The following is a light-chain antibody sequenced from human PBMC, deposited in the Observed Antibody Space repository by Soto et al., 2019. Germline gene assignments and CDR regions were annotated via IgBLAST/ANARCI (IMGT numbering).Light chain of an antibody. CDR1: QSVSSSY. Sequence: EIVLTQSPGTLSLSPGERVTLSCRASQSVSSSYLAWYQQKPGQAPRLLIYGASSRATGIPDRFSGSGSGTDFTLNISRLEPEDVAVYYCQQYDSSPYTFGQGTKLEIK. CDR2: GAS. V-gene: IGKV3-20*01. CDR3: QQYDSSPYT. J-gene: IGKJ2*01.